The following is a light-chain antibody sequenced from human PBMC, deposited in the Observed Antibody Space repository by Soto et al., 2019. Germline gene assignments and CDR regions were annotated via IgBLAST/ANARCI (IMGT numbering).Light chain of an antibody. CDR1: QSISSY. Sequence: DIQMTQSPSSLSASVGDRVTITCRASQSISSYLNWYQQKPGKAPKLLIYAASSLQSGVPSRFSGSGSGTDFTLTISSLQPEDFAPYYCQQSYSTRPSFGQGTKLEIK. V-gene: IGKV1-39*01. J-gene: IGKJ2*01. CDR3: QQSYSTRPS. CDR2: AAS.